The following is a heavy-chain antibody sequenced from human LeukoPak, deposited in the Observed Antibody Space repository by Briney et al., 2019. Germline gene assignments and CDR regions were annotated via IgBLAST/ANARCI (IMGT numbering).Heavy chain of an antibody. V-gene: IGHV3-74*01. Sequence: GGSLRLSCAASGFTFSSYWMHWVRQAPGKGLVWVSRINSDGSSTSYADSVKGRFTISRDNAKNTLYLQMNSLRAEDTAVYYCLLGYCSSTSCQHDASDIWGQGTMVTVSS. CDR2: INSDGSST. CDR1: GFTFSSYW. J-gene: IGHJ3*02. CDR3: LLGYCSSTSCQHDASDI. D-gene: IGHD2-2*01.